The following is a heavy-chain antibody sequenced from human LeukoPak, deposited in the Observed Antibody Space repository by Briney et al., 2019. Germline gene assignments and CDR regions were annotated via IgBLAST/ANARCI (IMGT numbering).Heavy chain of an antibody. CDR2: ISYDGSNK. CDR1: GFTFSSYG. CDR3: AKDWGEATVTNWFDY. Sequence: GGSLRLFCAASGFTFSSYGIHWVRQAPGKGLEWVAVISYDGSNKFYADSVKGRFTISRDNSKNTLFLQMNSLRPEDTAVYYCAKDWGEATVTNWFDYWGQGTLVTVSS. J-gene: IGHJ5*01. V-gene: IGHV3-30*18. D-gene: IGHD4-11*01.